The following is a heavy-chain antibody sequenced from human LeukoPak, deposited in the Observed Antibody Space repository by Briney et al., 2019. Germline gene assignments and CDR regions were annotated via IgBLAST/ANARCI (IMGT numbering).Heavy chain of an antibody. CDR1: GGSISSYY. CDR2: IYTSGST. V-gene: IGHV4-4*09. J-gene: IGHJ5*02. CDR3: ARGKYYDFWSGYWDWFDP. D-gene: IGHD3-3*01. Sequence: SETLSLTCTVSGGSISSYYWSWIRQPPGKGLEWIGYIYTSGSTNYNPSLKSRVTMSLDTSKNKFSLNLNSVTAADTAVYYCARGKYYDFWSGYWDWFDPWGQGTLVTVSS.